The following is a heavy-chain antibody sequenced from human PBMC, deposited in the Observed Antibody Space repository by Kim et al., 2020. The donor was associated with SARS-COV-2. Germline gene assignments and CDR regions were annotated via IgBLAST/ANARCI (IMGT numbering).Heavy chain of an antibody. Sequence: GGSLRLSCAASGFPFTIYTIIWVRQPPGRGLEWVAAIGGSGAEIRYADSVAGRLTISRDNSHNMVYLHVSSLRADDTAVYYCARIGGNPVLGAPLWGQGNLVTVSS. V-gene: IGHV3-23*01. J-gene: IGHJ4*02. CDR2: IGGSGAEI. CDR3: ARIGGNPVLGAPL. D-gene: IGHD3-3*01. CDR1: GFPFTIYT.